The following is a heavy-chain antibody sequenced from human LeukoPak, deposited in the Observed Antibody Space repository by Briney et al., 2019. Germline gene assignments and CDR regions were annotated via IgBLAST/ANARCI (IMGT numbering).Heavy chain of an antibody. CDR2: ISGSGGST. Sequence: GGSLRLSCAASGFTFSSYAMSWVRQAPGKGLEWVSAISGSGGSTYYADSVKGRFTISRDNSKNTLYLQMNSLRGEDTAIYYCAKDRVVTRRRSYYFDYWGQGTLVTVSS. CDR1: GFTFSSYA. J-gene: IGHJ4*02. D-gene: IGHD3-22*01. CDR3: AKDRVVTRRRSYYFDY. V-gene: IGHV3-23*01.